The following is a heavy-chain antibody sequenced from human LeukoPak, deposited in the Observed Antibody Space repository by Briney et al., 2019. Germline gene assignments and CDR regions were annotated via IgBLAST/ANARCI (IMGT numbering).Heavy chain of an antibody. CDR2: IHHSGST. D-gene: IGHD6-19*01. J-gene: IGHJ4*02. CDR3: ARARGAVAIDY. Sequence: SETLSLTCTVSDYSITSGYYWDWIRQPPGKGLEWIGSIHHSGSTDYNPSLKSRVIISVDTSKNQFSLKLSSVTAADAAVYYCARARGAVAIDYWGQGTLVTVSS. V-gene: IGHV4-38-2*02. CDR1: DYSITSGYY.